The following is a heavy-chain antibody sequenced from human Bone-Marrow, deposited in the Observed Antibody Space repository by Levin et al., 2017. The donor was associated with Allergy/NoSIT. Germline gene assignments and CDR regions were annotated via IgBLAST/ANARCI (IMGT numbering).Heavy chain of an antibody. D-gene: IGHD5-24*01. CDR3: ATRGMADDY. Sequence: GESLKISCKASGYTFTNFGITWVRQAPGQGLEWMGWISGYNDDTNYAQKFEGRVTLTTDTSTSAAYMELRNLKSDDTAVYFCATRGMADDYWGQGTLVTVSS. V-gene: IGHV1-18*01. CDR2: ISGYNDDT. J-gene: IGHJ4*02. CDR1: GYTFTNFG.